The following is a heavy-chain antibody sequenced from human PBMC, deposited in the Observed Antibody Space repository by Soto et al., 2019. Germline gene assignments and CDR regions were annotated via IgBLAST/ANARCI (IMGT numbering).Heavy chain of an antibody. CDR2: IWYDGSNK. Sequence: PGGSLRLSCAASGFTFSSYGMHWVRQALGKGLEWVAVIWYDGSNKYYADSVKGRFTISRDNSKNTLYLQMNSLRAEDTAVYYCARSPYYDILTGFDYYYYMDVWGKGTTVTVSS. CDR3: ARSPYYDILTGFDYYYYMDV. D-gene: IGHD3-9*01. V-gene: IGHV3-33*01. CDR1: GFTFSSYG. J-gene: IGHJ6*03.